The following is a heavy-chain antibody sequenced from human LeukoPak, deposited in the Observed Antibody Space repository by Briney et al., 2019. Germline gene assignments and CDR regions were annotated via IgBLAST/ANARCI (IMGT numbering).Heavy chain of an antibody. CDR3: ARRRPRYCSSTSCRWNAFDI. CDR1: GYTFNSYD. CDR2: MNPNSGNT. Sequence: GASVTVSCTASGYTFNSYDINWVRQATGQGLEWMGWMNPNSGNTGYAQKFQGRVTMTRNTSISTAYLELSSLRSEDTAVYYCARRRPRYCSSTSCRWNAFDIWGQGTMVTVSS. D-gene: IGHD2-2*01. V-gene: IGHV1-8*01. J-gene: IGHJ3*02.